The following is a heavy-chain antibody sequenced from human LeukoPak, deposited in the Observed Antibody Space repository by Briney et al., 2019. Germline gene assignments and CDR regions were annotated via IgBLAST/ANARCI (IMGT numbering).Heavy chain of an antibody. J-gene: IGHJ5*02. D-gene: IGHD4-17*01. CDR1: GFTFSSYG. CDR2: ISGSGGST. CDR3: AKFPYGDYGIWFDP. Sequence: GGTLRLSCAASGFTFSSYGMSWVRQAPGKGLEWVSAISGSGGSTYYADSVKGPFTISRDNTKNTLYLQMNSLRAEDTAVYYCAKFPYGDYGIWFDPWGQGTLVTVSS. V-gene: IGHV3-23*01.